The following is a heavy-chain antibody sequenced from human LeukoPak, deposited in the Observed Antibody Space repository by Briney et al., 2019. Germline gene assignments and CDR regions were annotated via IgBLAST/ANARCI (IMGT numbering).Heavy chain of an antibody. Sequence: GGSLRLSCAASGFTFSSYWMSWVRQAPGKGLEGVANIKQDGSEKYYVDSVKGRFTISRDNAKNSLYLQMNSLRAEDTAVYYCARDRSRWGYSYGYPGYWGQGTLVTVSS. CDR1: GFTFSSYW. CDR2: IKQDGSEK. CDR3: ARDRSRWGYSYGYPGY. J-gene: IGHJ4*02. D-gene: IGHD5-18*01. V-gene: IGHV3-7*01.